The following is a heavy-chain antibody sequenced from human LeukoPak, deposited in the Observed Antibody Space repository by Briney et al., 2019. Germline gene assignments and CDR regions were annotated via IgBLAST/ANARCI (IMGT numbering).Heavy chain of an antibody. V-gene: IGHV3-49*04. CDR2: IASETYGGTA. J-gene: IGHJ4*02. CDR1: GFTFGDYA. CDR3: TRDQTPYY. Sequence: PGGSLRLSCTASGFTFGDYAMTWVRQAPGKGLEWVGLIASETYGGTAEYAASVKGRFIISRDDSKSIAYLQMNSLKTEDTAVYYCTRDQTPYYWGQGTLVTVFS.